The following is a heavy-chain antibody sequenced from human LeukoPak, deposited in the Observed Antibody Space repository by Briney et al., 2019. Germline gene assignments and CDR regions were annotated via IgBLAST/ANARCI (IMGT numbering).Heavy chain of an antibody. Sequence: SETLSLTCAVYGGSFSGYYWSWIRQPPGKGLEWIGEINHSGSTASNPSLKSRVTISLDTSKNQFSLNLSSVTAADTAVYYCARRWVYDKRAFDAWGQGTMVTVSS. CDR1: GGSFSGYY. V-gene: IGHV4-34*01. CDR2: INHSGST. J-gene: IGHJ3*01. D-gene: IGHD3-16*01. CDR3: ARRWVYDKRAFDA.